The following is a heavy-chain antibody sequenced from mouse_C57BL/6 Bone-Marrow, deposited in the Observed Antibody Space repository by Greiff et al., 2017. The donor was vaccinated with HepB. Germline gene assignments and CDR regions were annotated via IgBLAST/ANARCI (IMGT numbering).Heavy chain of an antibody. CDR3: ARRGPYYYGSRYGYFDV. D-gene: IGHD1-1*01. CDR1: GYTFTSYW. Sequence: QVQLQQPGAELVRPGSSVKLSCKASGYTFTSYWMDWVKQRPGQGLEWIGNIYPSDSETHYNQKFKDKATLTVDKSSSTAYMELRSLTSEDSAVYYCARRGPYYYGSRYGYFDVWGTGTTVTVSS. J-gene: IGHJ1*03. CDR2: IYPSDSET. V-gene: IGHV1-61*01.